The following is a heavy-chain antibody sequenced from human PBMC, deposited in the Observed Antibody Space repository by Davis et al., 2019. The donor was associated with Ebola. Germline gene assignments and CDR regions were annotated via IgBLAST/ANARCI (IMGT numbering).Heavy chain of an antibody. CDR2: TYYYRSKWYI. V-gene: IGHV6-1*01. J-gene: IGHJ5*02. D-gene: IGHD5-12*01. CDR3: TRGWLRGWFDP. CDR1: GDSVSGNNGA. Sequence: HSQTLSLTCAISGDSVSGNNGAWNWIRQSPSRGLGWLGRTYYYRSKWYIDYAESVRGRIIINPDTSKNQLSLQVNSVTPEDTAVYYCTRGWLRGWFDPWGQGTQVIVSS.